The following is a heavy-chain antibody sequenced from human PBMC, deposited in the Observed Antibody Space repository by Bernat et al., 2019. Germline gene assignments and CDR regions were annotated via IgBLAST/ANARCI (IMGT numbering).Heavy chain of an antibody. CDR1: GGSISSSSYY. CDR2: IYYSGIT. V-gene: IGHV4-39*01. D-gene: IGHD3-22*01. J-gene: IGHJ4*02. CDR3: ASQTGGYYLW. Sequence: QLQLQESGPGLVKPSETLSLTCTVSGGSISSSSYYWGWIRQPPGKGLEWIGSIYYSGITYYNPSLKSRVTIAVETSKNQFSLKLSSVTAADTDVYYCASQTGGYYLWWGQGTLVTVSS.